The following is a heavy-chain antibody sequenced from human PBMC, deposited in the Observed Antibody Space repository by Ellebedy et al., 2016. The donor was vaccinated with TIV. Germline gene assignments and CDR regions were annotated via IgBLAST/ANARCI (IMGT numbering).Heavy chain of an antibody. J-gene: IGHJ4*02. D-gene: IGHD5-24*01. V-gene: IGHV1-46*01. CDR3: ARARWLQLLGDY. CDR2: INPSGGST. CDR1: GYTFTSYY. Sequence: ASVKVSXKASGYTFTSYYMHWVRQAPGQGLEWMGIINPSGGSTSYAQKFQGRVTMTRDTSTSTVYMELSSLRSEDTAVYYCARARWLQLLGDYWGQGTLVTVSS.